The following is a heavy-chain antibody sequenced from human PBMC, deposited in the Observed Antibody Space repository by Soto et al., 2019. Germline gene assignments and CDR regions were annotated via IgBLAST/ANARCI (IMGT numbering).Heavy chain of an antibody. D-gene: IGHD2-15*01. CDR3: VRGRSDSLMDV. V-gene: IGHV3-48*02. Sequence: GGSLRLSCAGSGFTLNSFSMNWVRQAPGKGLEWVSYISRCRATIYYADSVQGRFTISRDDAKNSLYLQMNSLRDDDTAVYYCVRGRSDSLMDVWGHGTTVTVSS. CDR1: GFTLNSFS. CDR2: ISRCRATI. J-gene: IGHJ6*02.